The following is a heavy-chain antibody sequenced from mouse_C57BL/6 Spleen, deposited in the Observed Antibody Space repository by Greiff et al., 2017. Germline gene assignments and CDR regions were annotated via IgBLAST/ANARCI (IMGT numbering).Heavy chain of an antibody. CDR1: GYTFTDYP. Sequence: QVQLQQSDAELVKPGASVKISCKASGYTFTDYPIHWMKQRPEQGLEWIGYIYPRDGSTKYNEKFKGKATLTADKSSSTAYMQLNSLTSEDAAVYFCAESPFTAVVSSYWYFDVWGTGTTVTVSS. CDR2: IYPRDGST. V-gene: IGHV1-78*01. J-gene: IGHJ1*03. CDR3: AESPFTAVVSSYWYFDV. D-gene: IGHD1-1*01.